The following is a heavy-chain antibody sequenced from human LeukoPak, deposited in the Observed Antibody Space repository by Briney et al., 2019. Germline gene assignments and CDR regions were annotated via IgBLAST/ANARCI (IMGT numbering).Heavy chain of an antibody. V-gene: IGHV3-21*01. Sequence: SGGSLRLSCAASGFTFSSYSMNWVRQAPGRGLEWVSSISSSSSYIYYADSVKGRFTISRDNAKNSLYLQMNSLRAEDTAVYYCARELAYCGGDCYPNNYYFDYWGQGALVTVSS. J-gene: IGHJ4*02. CDR1: GFTFSSYS. CDR2: ISSSSSYI. D-gene: IGHD2-21*02. CDR3: ARELAYCGGDCYPNNYYFDY.